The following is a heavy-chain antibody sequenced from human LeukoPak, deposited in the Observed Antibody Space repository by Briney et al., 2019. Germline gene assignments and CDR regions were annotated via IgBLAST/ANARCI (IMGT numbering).Heavy chain of an antibody. CDR1: GFTFSTYN. V-gene: IGHV3-66*01. D-gene: IGHD4-23*01. Sequence: GGSLRLSCAASGFTFSTYNMVWVRQAPGKGLEWVSVIYSGGSTYYADSVKGRFTISRDNSKNTLYLQMNSLRAEDTAVYYCARDYGGNSYFDHWGQGTLVTVSS. CDR2: IYSGGST. J-gene: IGHJ4*02. CDR3: ARDYGGNSYFDH.